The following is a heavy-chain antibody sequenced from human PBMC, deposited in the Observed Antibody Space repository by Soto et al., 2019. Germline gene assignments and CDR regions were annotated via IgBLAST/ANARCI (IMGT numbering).Heavy chain of an antibody. V-gene: IGHV3-30*18. CDR2: ISYDGSNK. CDR3: AKGGGHWLVQDY. D-gene: IGHD6-19*01. J-gene: IGHJ4*02. Sequence: QVQLVESGGGVVQPGRSLRLSCAASGFTFSNYGIHWVRQAPGKGLEWVAVISYDGSNKYYADSVKGRFTISRDNSKNTVYLQMNSRRAEDTAVYYCAKGGGHWLVQDYWGQGTLVTVSS. CDR1: GFTFSNYG.